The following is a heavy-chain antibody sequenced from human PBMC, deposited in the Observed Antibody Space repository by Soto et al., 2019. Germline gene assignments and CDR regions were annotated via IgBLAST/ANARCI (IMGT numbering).Heavy chain of an antibody. V-gene: IGHV3-11*01. CDR1: GFTFSDYY. CDR2: ISSSGSTI. CDR3: AKGRPYYYDSSGYPFDY. D-gene: IGHD3-22*01. Sequence: GGSLRLSCAASGFTFSDYYMSWIRQAPGKGLEWVSYISSSGSTIYYADSVKGRFTISRDNAKNSLYLQMNSLRAEDTAVYYCAKGRPYYYDSSGYPFDYWGQGTLVTVSS. J-gene: IGHJ4*02.